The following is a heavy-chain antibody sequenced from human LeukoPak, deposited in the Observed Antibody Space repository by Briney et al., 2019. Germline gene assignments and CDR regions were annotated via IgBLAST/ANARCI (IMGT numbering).Heavy chain of an antibody. CDR2: ILYDGSNK. CDR3: VRDSYGGYFDL. J-gene: IGHJ2*01. CDR1: GFTFSKHT. V-gene: IGHV3-30*04. Sequence: GGSLRLSCAASGFTFSKHTMHWVRPAPGKGLEWVAVILYDGSNKYYADSVKGRFTISRDNSKNTMSLQMNSLRADDTTVYYCVRDSYGGYFDLWGRGTLVTVSS. D-gene: IGHD4-17*01.